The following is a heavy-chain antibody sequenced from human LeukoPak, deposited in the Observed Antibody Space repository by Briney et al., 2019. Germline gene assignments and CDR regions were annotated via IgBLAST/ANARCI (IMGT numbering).Heavy chain of an antibody. CDR1: GFIFSSYW. J-gene: IGHJ4*02. Sequence: GGSLRLSCAASGFIFSSYWMSWARQAPGKGLEWVANIKQDGGEKCYVDSVKGRFTISRDNDKNSLFLQMTSLRAEDTAVYYCARVGGRYSPLGYWGQGTLVTVSS. D-gene: IGHD3-16*02. CDR3: ARVGGRYSPLGY. V-gene: IGHV3-7*01. CDR2: IKQDGGEK.